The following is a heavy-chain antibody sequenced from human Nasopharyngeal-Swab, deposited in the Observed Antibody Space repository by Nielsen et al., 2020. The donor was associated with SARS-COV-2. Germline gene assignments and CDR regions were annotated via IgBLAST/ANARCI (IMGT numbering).Heavy chain of an antibody. V-gene: IGHV3-23*01. CDR2: IGGDGNT. Sequence: GESLKISCVVSGFIFGTNAMTWVRQAPGKGLEWVSAIGGDGNTHYADSVKGRFTISRDNSKNTLYLQMNSLRAEDTAVYYCARDGDWNDNYYYYYYYMDVWGKGTTVTVSS. D-gene: IGHD1-1*01. J-gene: IGHJ6*03. CDR3: ARDGDWNDNYYYYYYYMDV. CDR1: GFIFGTNA.